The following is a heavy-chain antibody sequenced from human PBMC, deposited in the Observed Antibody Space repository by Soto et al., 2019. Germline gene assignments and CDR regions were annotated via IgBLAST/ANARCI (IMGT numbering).Heavy chain of an antibody. Sequence: PSETLSLTCNVSGGSISSSRSYWAWIRQPPGKGLEWIANIFYSGSTYYNPSLGSRVTVSVDTSKNQFSLRLSAVTASDTAVYYCARGSFGYDILTGRAYYHMDVWGKGTTVTVSS. CDR1: GGSISSSRSY. J-gene: IGHJ6*03. D-gene: IGHD3-9*01. V-gene: IGHV4-39*07. CDR2: IFYSGST. CDR3: ARGSFGYDILTGRAYYHMDV.